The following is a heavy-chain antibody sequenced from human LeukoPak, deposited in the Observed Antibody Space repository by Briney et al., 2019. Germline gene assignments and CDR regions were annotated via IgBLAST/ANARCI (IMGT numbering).Heavy chain of an antibody. CDR3: AREGYGELHFDY. J-gene: IGHJ4*02. D-gene: IGHD4-17*01. CDR2: ISAYNGNT. CDR1: GYTFTSYG. Sequence: ASGKLSCKPSGYTFTSYGISWVRQAPGQGIEWMGWISAYNGNTNYAKKLQGRVTMTTDTSTSTAYMELRSLRSDDTAVYYCAREGYGELHFDYWGQGTLVTVSS. V-gene: IGHV1-18*01.